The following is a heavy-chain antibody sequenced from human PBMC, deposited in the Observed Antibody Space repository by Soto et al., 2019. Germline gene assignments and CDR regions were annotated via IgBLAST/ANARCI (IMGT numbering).Heavy chain of an antibody. CDR1: GFTFSVYA. V-gene: IGHV3-23*01. D-gene: IGHD6-6*01. CDR3: AKDRTFGPPLVRFDS. Sequence: QPGGSLRLSCGASGFTFSVYAMTWVRQAPGKGLEWVSAISGNGGSTYYADSVKGRFTLSRDNSKSTLHLQMNSLRVEDTAVYYCAKDRTFGPPLVRFDSWGQGTLVTVSS. CDR2: ISGNGGST. J-gene: IGHJ4*02.